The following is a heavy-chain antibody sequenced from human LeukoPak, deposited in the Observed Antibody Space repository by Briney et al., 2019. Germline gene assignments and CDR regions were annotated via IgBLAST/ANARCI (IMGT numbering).Heavy chain of an antibody. CDR3: ASYAPGYRSGWDHSLDY. Sequence: VASVNGSCQASGGTFSSYAISWVRQAPGQGLEWMGGIIPIFGTANYAQKFQGRVTITADKSTSTAYMELSSLRSEDTAVYYCASYAPGYRSGWDHSLDYWRQGTLVSVSS. CDR1: GGTFSSYA. J-gene: IGHJ4*02. D-gene: IGHD6-19*01. CDR2: IIPIFGTA. V-gene: IGHV1-69*06.